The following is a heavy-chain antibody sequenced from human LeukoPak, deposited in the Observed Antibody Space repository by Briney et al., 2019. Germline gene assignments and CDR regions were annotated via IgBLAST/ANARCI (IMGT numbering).Heavy chain of an antibody. Sequence: ASVKVSCKASGYTFTGYYIHWVRQAPGQGLEWMGWINPNSGGTYYAQKFQIRVTMTRDTSISTAYMELSRLRSDDTAVYYCARDHYYENSGYYYYMDVWGKGTTVTVSS. CDR3: ARDHYYENSGYYYYMDV. CDR2: INPNSGGT. V-gene: IGHV1-2*02. CDR1: GYTFTGYY. D-gene: IGHD3-22*01. J-gene: IGHJ6*03.